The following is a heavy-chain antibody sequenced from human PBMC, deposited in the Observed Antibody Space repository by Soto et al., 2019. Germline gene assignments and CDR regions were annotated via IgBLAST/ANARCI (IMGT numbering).Heavy chain of an antibody. Sequence: SETLSITCTVSGGSISSGDYYWSWIRQPPGKGLEWIGYIYYSGSTYYNPSLKSRVTISVDTSKNQFSLKLSSVTAADTAVYYCARVTPLYYFDYWGQGTLVTVSS. V-gene: IGHV4-30-4*01. D-gene: IGHD5-18*01. CDR2: IYYSGST. CDR3: ARVTPLYYFDY. CDR1: GGSISSGDYY. J-gene: IGHJ4*02.